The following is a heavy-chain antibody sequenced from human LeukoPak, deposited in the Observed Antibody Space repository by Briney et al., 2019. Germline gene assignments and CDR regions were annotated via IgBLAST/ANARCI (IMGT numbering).Heavy chain of an antibody. J-gene: IGHJ6*03. Sequence: SETLSLTCTVSGGSITGYYWSWMRQPPGKGLEWIGNIYTSGSTNYNPSLKSRVTISVDTSKAQFSLNLSSVTAADTAVYYCARQSDQLLNGYYYYYMDVWGNGTTVTVSS. CDR2: IYTSGST. CDR3: ARQSDQLLNGYYYYYMDV. V-gene: IGHV4-4*09. D-gene: IGHD2-2*01. CDR1: GGSITGYY.